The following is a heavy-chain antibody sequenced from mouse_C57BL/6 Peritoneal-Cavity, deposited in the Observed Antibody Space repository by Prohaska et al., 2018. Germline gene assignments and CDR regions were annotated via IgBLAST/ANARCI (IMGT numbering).Heavy chain of an antibody. CDR3: ARVLHYYFDY. CDR2: IDPEDGET. D-gene: IGHD1-2*01. Sequence: DLVKPLAPVKFSCTASGFNIKHNYMHWGKQRTEQDLECIGRIDPEDGETKYAPKFQGKATITADTSYNTAYLQLSSLTSEDTAVYYCARVLHYYFDYWGQGTTLTVSS. J-gene: IGHJ2*01. V-gene: IGHV14-2*01. CDR1: GFNIKHNY.